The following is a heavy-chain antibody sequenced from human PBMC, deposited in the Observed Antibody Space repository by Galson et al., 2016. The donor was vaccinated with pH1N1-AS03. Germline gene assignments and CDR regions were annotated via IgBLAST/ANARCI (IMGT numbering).Heavy chain of an antibody. J-gene: IGHJ4*02. CDR3: VRPSSGSFRY. Sequence: SLRLSCAASGFPLSGYEMNWVRQAPGKGLEWISYISYSGDTENYADSVKGRFSISRDNAKNSLYLQMSALRPEDTAVYYCVRPSSGSFRYWGPGTLVTVSS. CDR1: GFPLSGYE. V-gene: IGHV3-48*03. D-gene: IGHD1-26*01. CDR2: ISYSGDTE.